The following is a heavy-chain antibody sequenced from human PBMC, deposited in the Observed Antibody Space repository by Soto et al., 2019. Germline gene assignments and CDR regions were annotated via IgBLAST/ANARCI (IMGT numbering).Heavy chain of an antibody. Sequence: GSSVKVSCKASGSTFSSYAISWVRQAPGQGLEWMGGIIPIFGTANYAQKFQGRVTITADESTSTAYMELSSLRSEDTAVYYCARERAGYNGIWAKLFEFSGQGTLVT. V-gene: IGHV1-69*13. CDR1: GSTFSSYA. D-gene: IGHD1-26*01. J-gene: IGHJ4*03. CDR3: ARERAGYNGIWAKLFEF. CDR2: IIPIFGTA.